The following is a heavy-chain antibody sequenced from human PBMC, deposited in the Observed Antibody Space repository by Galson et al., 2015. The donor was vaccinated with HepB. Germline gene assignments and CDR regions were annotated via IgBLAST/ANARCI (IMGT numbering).Heavy chain of an antibody. Sequence: SLRLSCAASGFAFSTYSMHWVRQAPGKGLEWVSYISSSSSYTNYADSVKGRFTISRDNAKNSLYLQMNSLRAEDTAVYYCASAFITIFGVEQRGGYYGMDVWGQGTTVTVSS. CDR3: ASAFITIFGVEQRGGYYGMDV. CDR1: GFAFSTYS. CDR2: ISSSSSYT. V-gene: IGHV3-11*06. D-gene: IGHD3-3*01. J-gene: IGHJ6*02.